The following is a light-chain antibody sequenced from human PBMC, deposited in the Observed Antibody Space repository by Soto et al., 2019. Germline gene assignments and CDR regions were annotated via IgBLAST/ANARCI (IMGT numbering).Light chain of an antibody. CDR2: DVS. Sequence: QSVLTQPRSVSGSPGQSVTISCTGTSSDVGGHNYVSWYLQHPGKAPKLMIYDVSKRPSGVPDRFSGSKSGNTASLTISGLQAEDEADYYCCSYAGSYTLYVFGTGTKVTVL. CDR3: CSYAGSYTLYV. CDR1: SSDVGGHNY. V-gene: IGLV2-11*01. J-gene: IGLJ1*01.